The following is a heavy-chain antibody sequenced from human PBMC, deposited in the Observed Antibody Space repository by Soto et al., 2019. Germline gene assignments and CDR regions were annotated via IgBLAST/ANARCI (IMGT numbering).Heavy chain of an antibody. CDR2: INPSGGST. CDR3: ARTGGSSWNSYYMDV. CDR1: GYTFTSYY. D-gene: IGHD6-13*01. Sequence: QVQLVQSGAEVKKPGASVKVSCKASGYTFTSYYMHWVRQAPGQGLEWMGIINPSGGSTSYAQKFQGRVTMTRDTSTSTVYMELSSLRSEDTAVYYSARTGGSSWNSYYMDVWGKGTTVTVSS. J-gene: IGHJ6*03. V-gene: IGHV1-46*03.